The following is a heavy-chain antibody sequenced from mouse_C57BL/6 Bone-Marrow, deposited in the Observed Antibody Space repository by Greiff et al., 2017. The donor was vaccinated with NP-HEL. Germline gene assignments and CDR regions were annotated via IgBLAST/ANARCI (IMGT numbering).Heavy chain of an antibody. CDR2: IDPENGAP. V-gene: IGHV14-4*01. CDR3: TTLLHYGSSYPGFAY. CDR1: GFNIKDDY. J-gene: IGHJ3*01. Sequence: EVQLQQSGAELVRPGASVKLSCTASGFNIKDDYMHWVKQRPEQGLEWIGWIDPENGAPEYASKFQGNAPITADTSSNTAYLQLISLTSEDTAVYYCTTLLHYGSSYPGFAYWGQGTLVTVSA. D-gene: IGHD1-1*01.